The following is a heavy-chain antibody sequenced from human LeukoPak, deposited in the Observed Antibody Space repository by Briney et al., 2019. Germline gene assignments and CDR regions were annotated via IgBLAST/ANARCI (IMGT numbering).Heavy chain of an antibody. D-gene: IGHD5-24*01. CDR2: ISFDGKKT. CDR1: GFTFSSYS. V-gene: IGHV3-30*04. Sequence: GGSLRLSCTASGFTFSSYSIHWVRQAPGKGLEWVALISFDGKKTDYADSVKGRFTFSRDNSKNTVSLQMNSLRADDTAVYYCARDSEGDGYNFDTWGRGTLVTVSS. J-gene: IGHJ5*02. CDR3: ARDSEGDGYNFDT.